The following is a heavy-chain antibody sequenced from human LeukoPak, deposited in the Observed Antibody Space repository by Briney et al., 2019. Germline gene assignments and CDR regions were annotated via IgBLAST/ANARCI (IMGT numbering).Heavy chain of an antibody. CDR2: ISAYNGNT. Sequence: GASVKVSCKASGYTFTGYYMHWVRQAPGQGLEWMGWISAYNGNTNYAQKLQGRVTMTTDTSTSTAYMELRSLRSDDTAVYYCARKMYYDILTGYYTADYYYYYMDVWGKGATVTVSS. CDR1: GYTFTGYY. V-gene: IGHV1-18*04. D-gene: IGHD3-9*01. J-gene: IGHJ6*03. CDR3: ARKMYYDILTGYYTADYYYYYMDV.